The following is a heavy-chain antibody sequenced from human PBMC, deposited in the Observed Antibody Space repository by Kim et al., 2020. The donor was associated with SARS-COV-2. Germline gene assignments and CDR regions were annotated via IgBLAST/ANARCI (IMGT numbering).Heavy chain of an antibody. D-gene: IGHD4-17*01. V-gene: IGHV1-8*01. Sequence: GNRGYAQKFQGRVTMTRNTSISTAYMELSSLRSEDTAVYYCARGVTTYHYWGQGTLVTVSS. J-gene: IGHJ4*02. CDR2: GNR. CDR3: ARGVTTYHY.